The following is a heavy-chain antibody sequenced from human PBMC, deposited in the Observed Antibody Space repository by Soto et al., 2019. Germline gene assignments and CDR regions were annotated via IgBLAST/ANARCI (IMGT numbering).Heavy chain of an antibody. CDR1: GFSLSTSGVG. Sequence: QITLKESGPTLVKPTQTLTLTCTFSGFSLSTSGVGVGWIRQPPGKALEWLALIYWDDDKRYSPSLKSRLTTTKDTSKNLVVLTMTNMDPVDTATYYCAHSLIGYYYDSSGSNWFDPWGQGTLVTVSS. CDR3: AHSLIGYYYDSSGSNWFDP. CDR2: IYWDDDK. V-gene: IGHV2-5*02. D-gene: IGHD3-22*01. J-gene: IGHJ5*02.